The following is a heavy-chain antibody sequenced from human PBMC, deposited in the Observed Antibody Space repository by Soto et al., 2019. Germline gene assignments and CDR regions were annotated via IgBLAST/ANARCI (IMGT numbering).Heavy chain of an antibody. V-gene: IGHV4-31*03. CDR3: ARELWFGESYLYGMDV. Sequence: QVQLQESGPGLVKPSQTLSLTCTVSGGSISSGGYYWSWIRQHPGKGLEWIGYIYYSGSTYYNPSLQSRVTISVDTSKNQCSLKLSSVTAADTAVYYCARELWFGESYLYGMDVWGQGTTVTVSS. CDR1: GGSISSGGYY. CDR2: IYYSGST. J-gene: IGHJ6*02. D-gene: IGHD3-10*01.